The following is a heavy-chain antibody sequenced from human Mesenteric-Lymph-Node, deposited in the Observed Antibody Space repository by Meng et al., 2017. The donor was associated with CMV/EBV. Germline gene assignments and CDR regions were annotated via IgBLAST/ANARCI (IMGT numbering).Heavy chain of an antibody. D-gene: IGHD3-22*01. CDR3: ASESSGNSH. Sequence: GSLRLSCTVSGGSISSSSYYWGWIRQPPGKGLEWIGSIYYSGSTYYNPSLKSRVTISVDTSKNQFSLNLSSVTAADTAVYYCASESSGNSHWGQGTLVTVSS. J-gene: IGHJ4*02. CDR1: GGSISSSSYY. V-gene: IGHV4-39*07. CDR2: IYYSGST.